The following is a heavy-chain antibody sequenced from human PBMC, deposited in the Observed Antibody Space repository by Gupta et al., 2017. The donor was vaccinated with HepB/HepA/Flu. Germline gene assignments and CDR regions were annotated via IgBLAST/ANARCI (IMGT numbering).Heavy chain of an antibody. CDR2: VDYGGRA. J-gene: IGHJ3*02. CDR1: GGPMINYY. CDR3: ARENIATVPGALRSGFDS. D-gene: IGHD2-21*01. V-gene: IGHV4-59*01. Sequence: QVQLRDSGPGLAKPSETLSLACTVSGGPMINYYWSWIRQTPGKGLEWLGMVDYGGRADYNPSLKSRVTISIDTTNNQFSLQLTSVTAADTALYYCARENIATVPGALRSGFDSWGQGTVVTVSS.